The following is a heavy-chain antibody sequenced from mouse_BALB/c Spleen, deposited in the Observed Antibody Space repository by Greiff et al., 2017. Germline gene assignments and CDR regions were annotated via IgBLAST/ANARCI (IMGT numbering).Heavy chain of an antibody. CDR1: GYTFTSYY. D-gene: IGHD4-1*01. CDR3: ATGTGYFDY. Sequence: QVQLQQSGPELVKPGASVRISCKASGYTFTSYYIHWVKQRPGQGLEWIGWIYPGNVNTKYNEKFKGKATLTADKSSSTAYMQLSSLTSEDSAVYFCATGTGYFDYWGQGTTLTVSS. J-gene: IGHJ2*01. V-gene: IGHV1S56*01. CDR2: IYPGNVNT.